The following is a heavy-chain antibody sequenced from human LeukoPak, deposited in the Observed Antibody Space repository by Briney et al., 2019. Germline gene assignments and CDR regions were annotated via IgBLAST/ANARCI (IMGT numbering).Heavy chain of an antibody. J-gene: IGHJ6*02. CDR2: IIPIFGTA. D-gene: IGHD5-18*01. CDR3: ARAKWIQLWFYYYYGMDV. V-gene: IGHV1-69*13. CDR1: GGTFSSYA. Sequence: GASVKVSCKASGGTFSSYAISWVRQAPGQGLVWMGGIIPIFGTANYAQKFQGRVTITADESTSTAYMELSSLRSEDTAVYYCARAKWIQLWFYYYYGMDVWGQGTTVTVSS.